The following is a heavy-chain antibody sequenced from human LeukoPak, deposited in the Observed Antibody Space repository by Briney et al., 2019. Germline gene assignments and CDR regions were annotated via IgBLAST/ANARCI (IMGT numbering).Heavy chain of an antibody. J-gene: IGHJ4*02. CDR1: GGSFSGYY. V-gene: IGHV4-34*01. CDR2: IYYTGST. D-gene: IGHD1-26*01. CDR3: ARLRSPGDFDY. Sequence: KASETLSVTCAVYGGSFSGYYWVWIRQPPGKGLEWIATIYYTGSTYYNPSFKSRVTISVDTSKNQFSLRLSSVTAADTAMYYCARLRSPGDFDYWGQGTLVTVSS.